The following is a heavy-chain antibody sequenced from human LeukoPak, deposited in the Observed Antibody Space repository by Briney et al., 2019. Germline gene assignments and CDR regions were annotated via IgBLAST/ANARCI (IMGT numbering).Heavy chain of an antibody. J-gene: IGHJ4*02. CDR2: IYTSGST. CDR3: AIQMATSRRRDPEFGY. Sequence: SETLSLTCTVSGGSISSYYWSWIRQPAGKGLEWIGRIYTSGSTNYNPSLKSRVTMSVDTSKNQFSLKLSSVTAADTAVYYCAIQMATSRRRDPEFGYWGQGTLVTVSS. D-gene: IGHD5-24*01. CDR1: GGSISSYY. V-gene: IGHV4-4*07.